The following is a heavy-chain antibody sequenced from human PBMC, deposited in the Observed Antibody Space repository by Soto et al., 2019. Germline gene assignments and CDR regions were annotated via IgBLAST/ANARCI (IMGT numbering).Heavy chain of an antibody. V-gene: IGHV2-5*02. J-gene: IGHJ6*03. CDR2: IYWDDDK. CDR3: AHRRGVAATEDSLYYYYYYMDV. Sequence: QITLKESGPTLVKPTQTLTLTCTFSGFSLSTSGVGVGWIRQPPGKALEWLALIYWDDDKRYSPSLKSRPTITKDNSKNQVVLIMTNIDPVDTATYYCAHRRGVAATEDSLYYYYYYMDVWGKGTTVTVSS. D-gene: IGHD2-15*01. CDR1: GFSLSTSGVG.